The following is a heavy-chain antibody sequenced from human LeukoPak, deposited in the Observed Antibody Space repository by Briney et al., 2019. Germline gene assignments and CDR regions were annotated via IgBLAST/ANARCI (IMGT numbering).Heavy chain of an antibody. CDR2: INHSGST. CDR3: ARKAVDTAMAFDY. D-gene: IGHD5-18*01. Sequence: SETLSLTCAVYGGSFSGYYWRWIRQPPGKGLEWIGEINHSGSTNYNPSLKSRVTISVDTSKNQFSLKLSSVTAADTAAYYCARKAVDTAMAFDYWGQGTLVTVSS. V-gene: IGHV4-34*01. J-gene: IGHJ4*02. CDR1: GGSFSGYY.